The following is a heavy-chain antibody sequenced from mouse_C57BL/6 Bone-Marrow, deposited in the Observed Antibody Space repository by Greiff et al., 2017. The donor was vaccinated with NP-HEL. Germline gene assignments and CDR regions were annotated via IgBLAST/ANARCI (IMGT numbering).Heavy chain of an antibody. Sequence: VQLQQSGPVLVKPGASVKMSCKASGYTFTDYYMNWVKQSHGKSLEWIGVINPYNGGTSYNQKFKGKATLTVDKSSSTAYMELNSLTSEDSAVYYCARGRGYYSNSYYAMDYWGQGTSVTVSS. CDR1: GYTFTDYY. CDR3: ARGRGYYSNSYYAMDY. D-gene: IGHD2-5*01. J-gene: IGHJ4*01. V-gene: IGHV1-19*01. CDR2: INPYNGGT.